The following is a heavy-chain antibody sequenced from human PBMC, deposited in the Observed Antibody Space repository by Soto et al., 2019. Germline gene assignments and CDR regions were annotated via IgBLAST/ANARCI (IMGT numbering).Heavy chain of an antibody. V-gene: IGHV3-30*18. Sequence: QVQLVESGGGVVQPGRSLRLSCAASGFTFSSYGMHWVRQAPGKGLEWVAVISYDGSNKYYADSVKGRFTISRDNSKNTLYLQMNSLRAEDTAVYYCAKGTTVTKRWGQGTLVTVSS. CDR3: AKGTTVTKR. J-gene: IGHJ4*02. D-gene: IGHD4-17*01. CDR2: ISYDGSNK. CDR1: GFTFSSYG.